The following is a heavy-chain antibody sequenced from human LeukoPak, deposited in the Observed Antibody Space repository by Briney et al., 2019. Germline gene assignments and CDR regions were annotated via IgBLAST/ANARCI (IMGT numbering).Heavy chain of an antibody. CDR1: GFTFSSYW. V-gene: IGHV3-7*01. Sequence: PGGSLRLSCAASGFTFSSYWMRWVRQAPGKGLEWVANIKQDGSEKYYVDSVKGRFTISRDNAKNSLYLQMNSLRAEDTAVYYCARDGMATITPNDYYYYMDVWGKGTTVTVSS. J-gene: IGHJ6*03. D-gene: IGHD5-24*01. CDR3: ARDGMATITPNDYYYYMDV. CDR2: IKQDGSEK.